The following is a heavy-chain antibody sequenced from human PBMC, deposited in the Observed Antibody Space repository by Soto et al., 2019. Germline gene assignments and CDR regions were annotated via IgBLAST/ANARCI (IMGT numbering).Heavy chain of an antibody. J-gene: IGHJ4*02. CDR1: GFTFSSYT. V-gene: IGHV3-23*01. CDR3: AKDAESPAPDCSGGSCYADY. Sequence: PGGSLRLSCAASGFTFSSYTMSWVRQAPGKGLEWVSAISGSGGSTYYADSGKGRFTISRDNSKNTLYLQMNSLRAEDTAVYYCAKDAESPAPDCSGGSCYADYWSQGTLVTVSS. D-gene: IGHD2-15*01. CDR2: ISGSGGST.